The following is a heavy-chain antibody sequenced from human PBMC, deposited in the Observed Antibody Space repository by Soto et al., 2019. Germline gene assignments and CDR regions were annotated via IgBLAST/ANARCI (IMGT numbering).Heavy chain of an antibody. CDR2: VYYRGTT. J-gene: IGHJ5*02. CDR3: AASGGPEGDWFDP. V-gene: IGHV4-31*03. D-gene: IGHD2-8*02. CDR1: GGSIWRWGYY. Sequence: PSETLSVACRVSGGSIWRWGYYWRWIRQRPGEGLEWIGFVYYRGTTDYNPSLRSRLTISADTSRNQFYLDVTSVTVADTAVYYCAASGGPEGDWFDPWGQGSLVTVSS.